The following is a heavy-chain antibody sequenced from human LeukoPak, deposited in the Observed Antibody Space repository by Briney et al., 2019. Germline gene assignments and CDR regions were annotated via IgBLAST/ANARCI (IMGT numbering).Heavy chain of an antibody. D-gene: IGHD3-9*01. Sequence: ASVKVSCKASGYTFTSYGISWVRQAPGQGLEWMGWINPNSGGTNYAQKFQGRVTMTRDTSISTAYMELSRLRSDDTAVYYCAREQRAGRYFYYWGQGTLVTVSS. CDR1: GYTFTSYG. J-gene: IGHJ4*02. CDR2: INPNSGGT. V-gene: IGHV1-2*02. CDR3: AREQRAGRYFYY.